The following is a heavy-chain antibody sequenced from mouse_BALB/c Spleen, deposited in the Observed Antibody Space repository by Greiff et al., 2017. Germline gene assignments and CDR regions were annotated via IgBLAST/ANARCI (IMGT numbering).Heavy chain of an antibody. Sequence: EVKLVESGGGLVQPGGSLRLSCATSGFTFTDYYMSWVRQPPGKALEWLGFIRNKANGYTTEYSASVKGRFTISRDNSQSILYLEMNTLRAEDSATYDCARDGIYGSSPYWYVDVWGAGTTVTGSS. CDR3: ARDGIYGSSPYWYVDV. CDR2: IRNKANGYTT. D-gene: IGHD1-1*01. V-gene: IGHV7-3*02. CDR1: GFTFTDYY. J-gene: IGHJ1*01.